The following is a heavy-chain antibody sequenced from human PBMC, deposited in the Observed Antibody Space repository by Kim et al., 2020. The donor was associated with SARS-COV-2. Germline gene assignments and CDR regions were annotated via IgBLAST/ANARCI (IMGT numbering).Heavy chain of an antibody. D-gene: IGHD1-26*01. V-gene: IGHV5-51*01. J-gene: IGHJ4*02. CDR3: ARSVGGSYWEGFDY. Sequence: SPSFQGQVTISADQSISTAYLQWSSLKASDTAMYYCARSVGGSYWEGFDYWGQGTLVTVSS.